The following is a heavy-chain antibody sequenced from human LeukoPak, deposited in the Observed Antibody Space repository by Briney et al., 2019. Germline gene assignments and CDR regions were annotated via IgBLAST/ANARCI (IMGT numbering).Heavy chain of an antibody. V-gene: IGHV3-23*01. J-gene: IGHJ4*02. CDR2: TSGSGGST. CDR1: GFTFSSYA. Sequence: PGGSLRLSCAASGFTFSSYAMSWVRQAPGKGLGWVSATSGSGGSTYYADSVKGRFTISRDNSKNTLYLQMNSLRAEDTAVYYCAKDGDSSSWRNPEDFDYWGQGTLVTVSS. D-gene: IGHD6-13*01. CDR3: AKDGDSSSWRNPEDFDY.